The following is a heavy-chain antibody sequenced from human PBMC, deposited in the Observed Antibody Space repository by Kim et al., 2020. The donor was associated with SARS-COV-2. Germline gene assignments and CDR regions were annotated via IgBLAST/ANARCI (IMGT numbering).Heavy chain of an antibody. Sequence: ASVKVSCKASGYTFTDYYLHWVRQAPGQWLEWMGVFSPTGGDKNFAEKFLGRLTITRDTSTNTVSMELHSLTSEDTAVYFCSRSSCYYSPTFGSWGQGTLVTVSS. CDR3: SRSSCYYSPTFGS. V-gene: IGHV1-46*01. CDR1: GYTFTDYY. CDR2: FSPTGGDK. D-gene: IGHD3-22*01. J-gene: IGHJ4*02.